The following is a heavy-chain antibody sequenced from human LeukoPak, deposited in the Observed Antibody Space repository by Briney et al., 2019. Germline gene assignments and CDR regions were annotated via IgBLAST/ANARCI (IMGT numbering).Heavy chain of an antibody. CDR2: IYYSGST. CDR3: ARHDAYYYDSGGRL. V-gene: IGHV4-39*01. J-gene: IGHJ4*02. D-gene: IGHD3-22*01. CDR1: GGSISSSSYY. Sequence: SETLSLTCTVSGGSISSSSYYWGWIRQPPGKGLEWIGSIYYSGSTYYNPSLKSRVTISVDTSKNQFSLKLSSVTAADTAVYYCARHDAYYYDSGGRLWGQGTLVTVSS.